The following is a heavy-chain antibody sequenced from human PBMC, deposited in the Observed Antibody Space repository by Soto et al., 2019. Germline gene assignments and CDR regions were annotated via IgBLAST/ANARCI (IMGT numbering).Heavy chain of an antibody. CDR2: IWFDGSDK. D-gene: IGHD2-2*01. Sequence: GGSLRLSCAASGFTFSTYGMHWVRQAPGKGLEWVALIWFDGSDKYYTESVKGRFTISRDNSKSTLYLQMNSLRAEDTAFYYCARLYCSATSCYSVGAFDIRGPGTMVTVSS. V-gene: IGHV3-33*01. CDR1: GFTFSTYG. CDR3: ARLYCSATSCYSVGAFDI. J-gene: IGHJ3*02.